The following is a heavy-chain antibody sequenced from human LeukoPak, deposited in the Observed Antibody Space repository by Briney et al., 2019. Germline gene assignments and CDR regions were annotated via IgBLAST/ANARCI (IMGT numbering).Heavy chain of an antibody. Sequence: SETLSLTCTVSAGSIRSTNYYWGWIRQPPGKGREWIGSIYYSGSTYSIPSLNRPLTISIDTSNNQFPLRLSSVTAADPAFYCCARRYNWSARWDWGQGTLVTVS. CDR1: AGSIRSTNYY. D-gene: IGHD1-1*01. CDR2: IYYSGST. V-gene: IGHV4-39*06. J-gene: IGHJ4*02. CDR3: ARRYNWSARWD.